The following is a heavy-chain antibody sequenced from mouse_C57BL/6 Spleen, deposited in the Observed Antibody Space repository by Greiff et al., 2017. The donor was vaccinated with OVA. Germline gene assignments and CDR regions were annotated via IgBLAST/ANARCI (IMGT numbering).Heavy chain of an antibody. CDR1: GFTFSDYG. D-gene: IGHD2-4*01. V-gene: IGHV5-17*01. CDR3: ARPIYYDYDGFAY. J-gene: IGHJ3*01. CDR2: ISSGSSTI. Sequence: DVQLVESGGGLVKPGGSLKLSCAASGFTFSDYGMHWVRQAPEKGLEWVAYISSGSSTIDYADTVKGRFTISRDNAKNTLFLQMTSLRSEDTAMYYCARPIYYDYDGFAYWGQGTLVTVSA.